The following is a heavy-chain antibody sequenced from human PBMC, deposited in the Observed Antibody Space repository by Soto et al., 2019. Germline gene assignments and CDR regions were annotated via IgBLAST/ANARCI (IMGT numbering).Heavy chain of an antibody. CDR2: INAGNGNT. D-gene: IGHD3-10*01. CDR3: AILSRASPEASDI. Sequence: SVKVSCKAAGYAITSYAMHWVLHAPGQRLEWMGWINAGNGNTKYSQKFQGRVTITRDTSASTAYMELSSLRSEDTAVYYCAILSRASPEASDIWGPGTMVIGSS. CDR1: GYAITSYA. J-gene: IGHJ3*02. V-gene: IGHV1-3*01.